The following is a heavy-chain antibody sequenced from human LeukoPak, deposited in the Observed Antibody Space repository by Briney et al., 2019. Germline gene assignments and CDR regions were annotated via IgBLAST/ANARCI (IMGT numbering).Heavy chain of an antibody. CDR1: GYTLTSYG. V-gene: IGHV1-18*01. CDR3: ARTYYDILTGYYKDRYFDY. CDR2: ISAYNGNT. Sequence: ASVKVSCKASGYTLTSYGISWVRQAPGQGLEWMGWISAYNGNTNYAQKLQGRVTMTTDTSTSTAYMELRSLRSDDTAVYYCARTYYDILTGYYKDRYFDYWGQGTLVTVSS. J-gene: IGHJ4*02. D-gene: IGHD3-9*01.